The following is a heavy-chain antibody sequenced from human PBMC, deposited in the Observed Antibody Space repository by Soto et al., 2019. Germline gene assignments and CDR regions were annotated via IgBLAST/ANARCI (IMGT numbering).Heavy chain of an antibody. D-gene: IGHD2-2*01. J-gene: IGHJ2*01. CDR1: GGSISSGGYY. V-gene: IGHV4-31*03. CDR3: ARRRGYCSSTSCSYWYFDL. CDR2: IYYSGST. Sequence: QVQLQESGPGLVKPSQTLSLTCTVSGGSISSGGYYWSWIRQHPGKGLEWIGYIYYSGSTYYNPSHKRRVTISVDTSKNQFSLKLSSVTAPDTAVYYCARRRGYCSSTSCSYWYFDLWGRGTLVTVSS.